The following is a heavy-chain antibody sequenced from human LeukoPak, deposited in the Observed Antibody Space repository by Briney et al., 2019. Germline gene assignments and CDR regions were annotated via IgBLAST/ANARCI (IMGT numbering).Heavy chain of an antibody. CDR2: IYYSGST. CDR1: GGSISDYY. D-gene: IGHD3-22*01. V-gene: IGHV4-59*01. CDR3: ASGTGAYYYL. J-gene: IGHJ3*01. Sequence: TSETLSLTCTVSGGSISDYYWSWIRQPPGKGLEWIGYIYYSGSTKYNPYLKSRVTISIDTSKNQFSLKLSSVTAADTALYYCASGTGAYYYLWGQGTMVTVSS.